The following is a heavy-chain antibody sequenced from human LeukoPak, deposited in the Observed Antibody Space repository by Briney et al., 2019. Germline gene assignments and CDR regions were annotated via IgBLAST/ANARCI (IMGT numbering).Heavy chain of an antibody. CDR3: GGRGYYLDY. D-gene: IGHD3-22*01. CDR1: GFTFTGHS. CDR2: ISSSSSTI. Sequence: GGSLRLSCAASGFTFTGHSMNWVRQAPGKGLEWVSYISSSSSTIYYADSVKGRFTISRDNAKNSLYLQMNSLRDDDTAVYYCGGRGYYLDYWGQGTLVTVSS. V-gene: IGHV3-48*02. J-gene: IGHJ4*02.